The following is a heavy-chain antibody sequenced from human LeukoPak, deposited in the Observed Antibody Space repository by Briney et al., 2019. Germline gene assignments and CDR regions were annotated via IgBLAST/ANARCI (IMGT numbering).Heavy chain of an antibody. V-gene: IGHV3-7*01. D-gene: IGHD2-15*01. Sequence: GGSLRLSCAASGFTFSRHWMTWVRQAPGKGLEWVANIKHDGSEKNYVDSVKGRFTISRDNAKNSLYLQMNSLRAEDTAVYYCARKYCSGGSCYFDYWGQGTLVTVSS. CDR1: GFTFSRHW. CDR3: ARKYCSGGSCYFDY. CDR2: IKHDGSEK. J-gene: IGHJ4*02.